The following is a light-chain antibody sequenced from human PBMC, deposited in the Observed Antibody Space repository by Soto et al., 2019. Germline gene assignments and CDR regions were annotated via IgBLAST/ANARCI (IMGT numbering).Light chain of an antibody. Sequence: EVVLTQSPGTLSLSPGEGATLSCRASQSVRGNSLAWYQQKPGQAPRLLLYSVSSRATGIPDRFSGSGSGTDFTLTISRLEPEDFAVYYCQQYGALPVTFGPGITVDIK. CDR2: SVS. CDR1: QSVRGNS. V-gene: IGKV3-20*01. CDR3: QQYGALPVT. J-gene: IGKJ3*01.